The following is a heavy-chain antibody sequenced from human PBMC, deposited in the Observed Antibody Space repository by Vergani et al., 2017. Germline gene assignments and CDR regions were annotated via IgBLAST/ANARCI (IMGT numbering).Heavy chain of an antibody. CDR3: AKGYPSDYYGSGSLDY. D-gene: IGHD3-10*01. V-gene: IGHV3-9*01. J-gene: IGHJ4*02. CDR2: ISWNSGSI. CDR1: GFTFDDYA. Sequence: EVQLVESGGGLVQPGGSLRLSCAASGFTFDDYAMHWVRQAPGKGLEWVSGISWNSGSIGYADSVKGRFTISRDNAKNSLYLQMNSLRAEDTALYYCAKGYPSDYYGSGSLDYWGQGTLVTVSS.